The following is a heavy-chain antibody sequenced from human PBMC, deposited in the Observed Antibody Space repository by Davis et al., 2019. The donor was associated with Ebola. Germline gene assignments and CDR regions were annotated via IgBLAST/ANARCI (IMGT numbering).Heavy chain of an antibody. CDR1: GFTFSGSS. V-gene: IGHV3-73*01. J-gene: IGHJ4*02. CDR2: IRSKANSYAT. CDR3: TTQGNIVATGHDY. D-gene: IGHD5-12*01. Sequence: PGGSLRLSCAASGFTFSGSSMHWVRQASGKGLEWVGYIRSKANSYATAYGASVKGRFTISRDDSKNTAYLQMNSLKTEDTAVYYSTTQGNIVATGHDYWGQGTLVTVSS.